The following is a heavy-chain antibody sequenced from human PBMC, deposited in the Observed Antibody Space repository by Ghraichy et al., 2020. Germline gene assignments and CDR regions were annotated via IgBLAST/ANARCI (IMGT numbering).Heavy chain of an antibody. CDR2: ISTSSSII. V-gene: IGHV3-48*02. J-gene: IGHJ4*02. D-gene: IGHD1-26*01. Sequence: GGSLRLACAVSGFAFGSYNMNWVRQAPGKALEWVSYISTSSSIIYYADSVKGRFTISRDDAKSSLYLQMNSLKDEDTAVYYCARGHSSFSQNQYNGIDYLARGTRVTVSS. CDR1: GFAFGSYN. CDR3: ARGHSSFSQNQYNGIDY.